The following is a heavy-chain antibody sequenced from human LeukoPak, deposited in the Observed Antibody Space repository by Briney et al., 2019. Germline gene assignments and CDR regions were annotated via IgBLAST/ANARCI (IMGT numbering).Heavy chain of an antibody. D-gene: IGHD5-18*01. CDR3: AVDTAYGWYFDL. V-gene: IGHV1-69*05. Sequence: ASVKVSCKASGGTFSSYAISWVRQAPGQGLEWMGGIIPIFGTANYAQKFQGRVTITTDESTSTAYMELSSLRSDDTAVYYCAVDTAYGWYFDLWGRGTLVTVSS. CDR1: GGTFSSYA. CDR2: IIPIFGTA. J-gene: IGHJ2*01.